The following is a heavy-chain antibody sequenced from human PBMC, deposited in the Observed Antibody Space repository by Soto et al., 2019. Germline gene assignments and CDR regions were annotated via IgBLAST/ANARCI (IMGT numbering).Heavy chain of an antibody. Sequence: PGGSLRLSCAASGFTFSSYWMHWVRQAPGKGLVWVSRINSEGSSTSYADSVKGRFTISRDNAKNSLYLQMNSLRAEDTAVYYCARFYYDSSGYLPSPYYYYYGMDVWGQGTTVTVSS. CDR1: GFTFSSYW. V-gene: IGHV3-74*01. J-gene: IGHJ6*02. CDR2: INSEGSST. CDR3: ARFYYDSSGYLPSPYYYYYGMDV. D-gene: IGHD3-22*01.